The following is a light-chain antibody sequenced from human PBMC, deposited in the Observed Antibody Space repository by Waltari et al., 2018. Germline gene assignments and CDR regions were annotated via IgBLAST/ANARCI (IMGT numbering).Light chain of an antibody. CDR2: YDT. Sequence: YVLTQPPSVSVAPGKTATLTCGGENIESKSVNWYQQKPGQAPVLVPFYDTDRPSGIPYHFSGSNSGNTATLTISWGEAGDEADDHCQVWDDTTNSGVFGGGTRLTVL. CDR3: QVWDDTTNSGV. J-gene: IGLJ3*02. V-gene: IGLV3-21*04. CDR1: NIESKS.